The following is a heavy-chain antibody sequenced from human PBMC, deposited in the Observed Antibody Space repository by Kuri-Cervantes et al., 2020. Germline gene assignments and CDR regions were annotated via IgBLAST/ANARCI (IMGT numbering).Heavy chain of an antibody. CDR2: INHSGST. J-gene: IGHJ5*02. V-gene: IGHV4-34*01. Sequence: GSLRLSCAASGFTFSGYYWSWIRQPPGKGLEWIGEINHSGSTNYNPSLKSRVTISLDTSKNQFSLKLSSVTAADTAVYYCARAYSSSSYDWLDPWGQGTLVTVSS. D-gene: IGHD6-6*01. CDR1: GFTFSGYY. CDR3: ARAYSSSSYDWLDP.